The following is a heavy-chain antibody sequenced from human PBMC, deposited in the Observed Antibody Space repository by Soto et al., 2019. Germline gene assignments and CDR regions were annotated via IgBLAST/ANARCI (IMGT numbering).Heavy chain of an antibody. D-gene: IGHD3-22*01. CDR1: GGSISSYY. CDR2: IYYSGST. J-gene: IGHJ6*02. V-gene: IGHV4-59*01. CDR3: ARVGKRYYDSSGYYILNYYYGMDV. Sequence: SLPCTVSGGSISSYYWSWIRQPPGKGLEWIGYIYYSGSTNYNPSLKSRVTISVDTSKNQFSLKLSSVTAADTAVYYCARVGKRYYDSSGYYILNYYYGMDVWGQGTTVTVSS.